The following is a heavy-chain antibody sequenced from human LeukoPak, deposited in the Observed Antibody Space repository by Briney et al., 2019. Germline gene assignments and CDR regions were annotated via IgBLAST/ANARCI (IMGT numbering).Heavy chain of an antibody. CDR3: GRDLTTLERLGYYYGLDV. D-gene: IGHD2-15*01. CDR1: GFTFAIYA. Sequence: GRSLRLSCAASGFTFAIYAMHWVRQAPGKGLEWIIVISSDGTNKYYADSVKGRFTVSRDNSKNTLYLQMNSLRDKDTAVYYCGRDLTTLERLGYYYGLDVWGQGTTVTVSS. J-gene: IGHJ6*02. V-gene: IGHV3-30-3*01. CDR2: ISSDGTNK.